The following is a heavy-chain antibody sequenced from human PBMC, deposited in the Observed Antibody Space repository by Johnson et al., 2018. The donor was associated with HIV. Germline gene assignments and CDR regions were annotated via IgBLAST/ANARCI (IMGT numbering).Heavy chain of an antibody. J-gene: IGHJ3*01. V-gene: IGHV3-30-3*02. Sequence: QVQLVESGGGVVQPGRSLRLSCAASGFTFSQFAMHWVRQAPGKGLEWVAIISYDGTKKYYADSVRGRFIISRDNSKNTLDLQMNSLTIEDTAVFYCAKTRMGGILDAFDLWGQGTMVIVS. D-gene: IGHD3-10*01. CDR2: ISYDGTKK. CDR1: GFTFSQFA. CDR3: AKTRMGGILDAFDL.